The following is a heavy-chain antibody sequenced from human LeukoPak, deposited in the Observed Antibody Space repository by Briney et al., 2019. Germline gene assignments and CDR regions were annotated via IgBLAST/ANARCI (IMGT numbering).Heavy chain of an antibody. Sequence: PSETLSLTCVVSGASISSYHWSWIRQPPGKGLEWIGYIHYSGNTNYNPSLKSRVAMSVDTSTNQLSLRLSSVTAADTAVYYCAREEREIGFDPWGQGTLVTVSS. J-gene: IGHJ5*02. V-gene: IGHV4-59*12. CDR2: IHYSGNT. CDR3: AREEREIGFDP. D-gene: IGHD1-26*01. CDR1: GASISSYH.